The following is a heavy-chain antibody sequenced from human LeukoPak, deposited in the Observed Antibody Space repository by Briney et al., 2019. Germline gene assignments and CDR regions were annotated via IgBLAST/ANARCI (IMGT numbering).Heavy chain of an antibody. Sequence: SETLSLTCAVYGGSFSGYYWSWIRQPPGKGLEWIGEINHSGSTNYNPSLKSRVTISVDTSKNQFSLKLTSVTAADTAVYYCAGRYCSGGRCHRALADYWGQGTLVTVSS. J-gene: IGHJ4*02. CDR2: INHSGST. V-gene: IGHV4-34*01. CDR3: AGRYCSGGRCHRALADY. CDR1: GGSFSGYY. D-gene: IGHD2-15*01.